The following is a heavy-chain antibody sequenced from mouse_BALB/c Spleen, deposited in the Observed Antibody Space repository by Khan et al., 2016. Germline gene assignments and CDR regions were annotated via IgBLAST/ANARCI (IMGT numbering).Heavy chain of an antibody. Sequence: VQLQQPGAELVKPGASVKLSCTASGFNIKDTCMHWVKQRPEQGLEWIGRIDPSDSNTKYDPKFQGKATITADTSSNTAYLQLSSPTSEDTAVLCCDRIGGRGAMDYWGKGTSVTGCS. CDR2: IDPSDSNT. V-gene: IGHV14-3*02. CDR3: DRIGGRGAMDY. CDR1: GFNIKDTC. J-gene: IGHJ4*01.